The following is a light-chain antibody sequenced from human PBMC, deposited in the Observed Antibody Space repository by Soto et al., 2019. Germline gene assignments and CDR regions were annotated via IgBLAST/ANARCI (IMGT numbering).Light chain of an antibody. CDR1: SSDVGGNYY. V-gene: IGLV2-14*01. CDR3: SSYATTSTLL. Sequence: QSALTQPASVSGSPGQSITISCTGTSSDVGGNYYVSWYQQYPGKAPKLVIYDVSNRPSGVSNRFSGSKSGNTASLTISGLQAEDEADYYCSSYATTSTLLFGGGTKLTVL. CDR2: DVS. J-gene: IGLJ2*01.